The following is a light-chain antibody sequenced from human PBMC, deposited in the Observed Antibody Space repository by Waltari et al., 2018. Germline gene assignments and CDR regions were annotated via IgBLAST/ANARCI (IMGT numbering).Light chain of an antibody. CDR2: QAS. Sequence: DIQMTQSPSSVSASVGDRVTITCRASQDIRTWLAWYQQKPGKAPRLLIYQASGLQSGVPSRFSGSGSGTDFTLTISSLQPEDFATYSCQQSGTFPPTFGPGTKVEI. CDR1: QDIRTW. V-gene: IGKV1-12*01. CDR3: QQSGTFPPT. J-gene: IGKJ1*01.